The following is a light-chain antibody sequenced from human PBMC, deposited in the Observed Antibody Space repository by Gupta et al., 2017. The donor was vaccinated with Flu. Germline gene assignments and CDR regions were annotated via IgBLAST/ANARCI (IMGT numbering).Light chain of an antibody. Sequence: IQMTHSPSPLSASVGDRVTITCRASQRISSWLDWYQQKPGKAPKLLIYKASILQSGVPSRFSGSGSGTEFTLTISSLQPDDFATYFCQQDNSFSGTFGQGTKVEIK. CDR1: QRISSW. CDR2: KAS. CDR3: QQDNSFSGT. J-gene: IGKJ1*01. V-gene: IGKV1-5*03.